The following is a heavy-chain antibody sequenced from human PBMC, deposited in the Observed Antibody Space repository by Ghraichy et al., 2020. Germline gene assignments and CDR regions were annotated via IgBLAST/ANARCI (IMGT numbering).Heavy chain of an antibody. D-gene: IGHD3-3*01. CDR2: ISAYNGNT. CDR1: GYTFTSYG. V-gene: IGHV1-18*01. CDR3: AREVSYDFWSGYYYYYGMDV. Sequence: ASVKVSCKASGYTFTSYGISWVRQAPGQGLEWMGWISAYNGNTNYAQKLQGRVTMTTDTSTSTAYMELRSLRSDDTAVYYCAREVSYDFWSGYYYYYGMDVWGQGTTVTVSS. J-gene: IGHJ6*02.